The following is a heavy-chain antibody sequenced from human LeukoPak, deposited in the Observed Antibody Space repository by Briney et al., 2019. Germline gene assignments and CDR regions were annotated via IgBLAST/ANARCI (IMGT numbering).Heavy chain of an antibody. CDR3: TGSFGELSFFDY. V-gene: IGHV3-74*01. CDR1: GFTFTNYW. Sequence: GGSLRLSCAASGFTFTNYWMHWVRQVSGKGLVWVSRINSDGSGTRYADFVKGRFTISRDDSKSIAYLQMNSLKTEDTAVYYCTGSFGELSFFDYWGQGTLVTVSS. D-gene: IGHD3-10*01. CDR2: INSDGSGT. J-gene: IGHJ4*02.